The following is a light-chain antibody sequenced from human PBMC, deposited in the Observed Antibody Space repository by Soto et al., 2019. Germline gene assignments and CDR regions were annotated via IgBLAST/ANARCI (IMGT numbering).Light chain of an antibody. V-gene: IGKV3-20*01. J-gene: IGKJ1*01. CDR2: GAS. Sequence: EIVFKQSPDSLSLSPGETATLSCRASQNVGTRFLAWYQQRPGQAPRLLVYGASYRATGIPDRFSGSGSGTDFTLTISRLEPEDFATYFCQQYGSSLPWTFGQGTKVDIK. CDR3: QQYGSSLPWT. CDR1: QNVGTRF.